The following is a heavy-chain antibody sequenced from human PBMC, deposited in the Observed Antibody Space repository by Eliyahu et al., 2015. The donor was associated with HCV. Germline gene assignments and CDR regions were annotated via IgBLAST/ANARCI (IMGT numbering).Heavy chain of an antibody. J-gene: IGHJ6*02. CDR3: TYYRREVTTNYYYGMDV. V-gene: IGHV3-73*01. CDR1: GFTLXGSD. CDR2: IQTGAQRYAT. Sequence: EVQLVESGGGLVQPGGSLXLSCAAXGFTLXGSDXHWFRQASGKGLEWVGRIQTGAQRYATAYGASVIGRFTISRDDSENTAXLQMNGLKTDDTAVYYCTYYRREVTTNYYYGMDVWGQGTTVTVSS. D-gene: IGHD4-11*01.